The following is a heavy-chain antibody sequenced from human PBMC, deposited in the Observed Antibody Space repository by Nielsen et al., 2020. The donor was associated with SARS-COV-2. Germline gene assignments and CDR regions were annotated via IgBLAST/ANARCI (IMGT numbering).Heavy chain of an antibody. CDR2: INTKNGYT. CDR3: ARGAGCYYDSTGYYFSSPLIDY. CDR1: GYTFTYYG. D-gene: IGHD3-22*01. V-gene: IGHV1-18*04. J-gene: IGHJ4*02. Sequence: ASVKVSCKPSGYTFTYYGITWVRQAPGQGLEWMGWINTKNGYTNYAQKAQGRVTLTADIATSTVYMELRSLRSDDTAIYYCARGAGCYYDSTGYYFSSPLIDYWGQGTLVTVSS.